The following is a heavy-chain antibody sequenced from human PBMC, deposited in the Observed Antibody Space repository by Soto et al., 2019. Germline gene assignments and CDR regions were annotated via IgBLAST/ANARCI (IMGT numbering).Heavy chain of an antibody. Sequence: SETLSLTCAVSSGSISSSNWWSWVRQPPGKGLEWIGEIYHSGSTNYNPSLKSRVTISVDKSKNQFSLKLSSVTAADTAVYYCARGGMGWGRSIGWFDPWGQGTLVTVSS. CDR3: ARGGMGWGRSIGWFDP. CDR1: SGSISSSNW. D-gene: IGHD6-13*01. CDR2: IYHSGST. V-gene: IGHV4-4*02. J-gene: IGHJ5*02.